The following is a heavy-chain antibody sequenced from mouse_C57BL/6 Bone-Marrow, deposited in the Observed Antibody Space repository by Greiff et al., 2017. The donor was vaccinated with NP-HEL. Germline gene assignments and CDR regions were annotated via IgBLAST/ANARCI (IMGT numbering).Heavy chain of an antibody. D-gene: IGHD1-1*01. CDR3: AREGKTVVATKSFDY. CDR1: GYTFTGYW. V-gene: IGHV1-9*01. CDR2: ILPGSGST. Sequence: VQLQQSGAELMKPGASVKLSCKATGYTFTGYWIEWVKQRPGHGLEWIGEILPGSGSTNYNEKFKGKATFTADTSSNTAYMQLSSLTTEDSAIYDCAREGKTVVATKSFDYWGQGTTLTVSS. J-gene: IGHJ2*01.